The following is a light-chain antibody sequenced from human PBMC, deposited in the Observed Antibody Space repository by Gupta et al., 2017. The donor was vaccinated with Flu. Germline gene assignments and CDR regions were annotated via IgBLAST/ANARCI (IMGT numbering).Light chain of an antibody. V-gene: IGLV2-14*01. CDR1: RSDIGNYNY. Sequence: WITISCTGTRSDIGNYNYVSWYQQHPGKAPKLIIYEVTNRPSGVSNRFSGSKSGNTASLTISGLQTEDEANYYCSSYTTSRTNVFGTGTTVTVL. CDR2: EVT. CDR3: SSYTTSRTNV. J-gene: IGLJ1*01.